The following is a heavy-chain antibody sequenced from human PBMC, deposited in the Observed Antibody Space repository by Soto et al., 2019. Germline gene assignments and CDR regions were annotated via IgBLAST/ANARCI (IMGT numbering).Heavy chain of an antibody. CDR2: INHSGST. D-gene: IGHD2-2*01. Sequence: SETLSLTCAVYGGSFSGYYWSWIRQPPGKGLEWIGEINHSGSTNYNPSLKSRVTISVDTSKNQFSLKLSSVTAADTAVYYCARAGVPAAIPWYYGMDVWGQGTTVTVSS. J-gene: IGHJ6*02. V-gene: IGHV4-34*01. CDR3: ARAGVPAAIPWYYGMDV. CDR1: GGSFSGYY.